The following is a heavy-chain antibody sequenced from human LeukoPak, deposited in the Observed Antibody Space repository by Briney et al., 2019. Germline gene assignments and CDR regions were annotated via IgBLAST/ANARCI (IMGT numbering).Heavy chain of an antibody. CDR2: ISSSSSYI. D-gene: IGHD1-26*01. V-gene: IGHV3-21*01. CDR1: GFTFSSYS. CDR3: ARGNVGARDYYFDY. J-gene: IGHJ4*02. Sequence: GGSLRLSCAASGFTFSSYSMNWVRQAPGKGLEWVSYISSSSSYIYYADSVKGRFTISRDNAKNSLYLQMNSLRAEDTAVYYCARGNVGARDYYFDYWGQGTLVTVSS.